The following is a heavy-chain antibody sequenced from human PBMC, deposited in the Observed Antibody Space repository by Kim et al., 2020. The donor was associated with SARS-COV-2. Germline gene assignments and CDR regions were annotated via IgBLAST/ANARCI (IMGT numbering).Heavy chain of an antibody. J-gene: IGHJ4*02. Sequence: GNTGYSQGLQGRVTMTRNHSISTAYMELSSLRAEDTAVYYCARGLGESDNWGQGTLVTVSS. D-gene: IGHD3-16*01. CDR3: ARGLGESDN. V-gene: IGHV1-8*01. CDR2: GNT.